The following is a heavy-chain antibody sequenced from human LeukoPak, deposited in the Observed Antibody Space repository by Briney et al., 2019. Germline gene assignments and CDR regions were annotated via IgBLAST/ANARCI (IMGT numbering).Heavy chain of an antibody. J-gene: IGHJ6*04. V-gene: IGHV1-2*06. CDR1: GYTFTGYC. Sequence: ASVKVSCKASGYTFTGYCMHWVRQAPGQGLEWMGRINPNSGGTNYAQKFQGRVTMTRDTSISTAYMELSRLRSDDTAVYYCARGGVITMVRGVMNVWGKGTTVTVSS. CDR3: ARGGVITMVRGVMNV. D-gene: IGHD3-10*01. CDR2: INPNSGGT.